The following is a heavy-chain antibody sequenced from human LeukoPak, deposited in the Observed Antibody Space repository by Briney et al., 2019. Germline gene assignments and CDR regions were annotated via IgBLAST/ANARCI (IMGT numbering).Heavy chain of an antibody. CDR1: GGTFSSYA. J-gene: IGHJ6*03. V-gene: IGHV1-69*05. CDR3: ASGRQGYHYYYMDV. CDR2: IIPIFGTA. Sequence: ASVKVSCKASGGTFSSYAISWVRQASGQGLEWMGGIIPIFGTANYAQKFQGRVTITTDESTSTAYMELSSLRSEDTAVYYCASGRQGYHYYYMDVWGKGTTVTVSS. D-gene: IGHD6-25*01.